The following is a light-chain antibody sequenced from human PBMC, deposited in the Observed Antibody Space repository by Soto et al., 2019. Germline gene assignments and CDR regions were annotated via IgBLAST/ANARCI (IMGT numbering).Light chain of an antibody. Sequence: DIQITQSPSSLSASVGDRVTITCRASQSVSTHLSWYQQKPGKAPKLLIYGAYRLQSGVPSRFGGSGSGTDFTLTISSQQPEDFATYYCQQSDTSPWTFGQGTKVDI. CDR1: QSVSTH. CDR2: GAY. J-gene: IGKJ1*01. CDR3: QQSDTSPWT. V-gene: IGKV1-39*01.